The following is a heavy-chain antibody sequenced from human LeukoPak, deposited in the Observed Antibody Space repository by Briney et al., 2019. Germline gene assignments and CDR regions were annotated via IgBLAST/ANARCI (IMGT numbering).Heavy chain of an antibody. J-gene: IGHJ4*02. CDR3: ARGGEKYYYDSSGSDY. Sequence: ASVKVSCKASGYTFTRYYMHRVRQAPGQGLEWMGIINPSGGSTSYAQKFQGRVTMTRDTSTSTVYMELSSLRSEDTAVYYCARGGEKYYYDSSGSDYWGQGTLVTVSS. V-gene: IGHV1-46*01. CDR1: GYTFTRYY. CDR2: INPSGGST. D-gene: IGHD3-22*01.